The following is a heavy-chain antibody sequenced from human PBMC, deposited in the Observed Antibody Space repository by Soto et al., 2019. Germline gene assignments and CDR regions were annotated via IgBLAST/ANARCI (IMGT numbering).Heavy chain of an antibody. CDR3: SRQSFARVRAPFDS. CDR2: IYYTGSI. D-gene: IGHD3-10*01. J-gene: IGHJ4*02. Sequence: QLRLQESGPRLVRPSETLSLTCSVSGDSVNSSLYYWGWIRQPPGKGLEWIQSIYYTGSIYFNPSLKSRVTLSMDTSKNELSRKMRSVTAADTAVYYCSRQSFARVRAPFDSWGQGALVTVSA. CDR1: GDSVNSSLYY. V-gene: IGHV4-39*01.